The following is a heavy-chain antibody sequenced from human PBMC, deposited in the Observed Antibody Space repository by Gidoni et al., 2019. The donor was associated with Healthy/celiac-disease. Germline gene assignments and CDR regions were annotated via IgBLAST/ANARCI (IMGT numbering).Heavy chain of an antibody. D-gene: IGHD5-12*01. V-gene: IGHV3-9*01. CDR1: GFTFDDYA. J-gene: IGHJ4*02. Sequence: EVQLVESGGGLVQPGRSLRLSCAASGFTFDDYAMHWVRQAPGKVLGWVSGISWNGGSIGYADSVKGRFTISRDNAKNSLYLQMNSLRAEDTALYYCAKDGPLGGYDLDYWGQGTLVTVSS. CDR2: ISWNGGSI. CDR3: AKDGPLGGYDLDY.